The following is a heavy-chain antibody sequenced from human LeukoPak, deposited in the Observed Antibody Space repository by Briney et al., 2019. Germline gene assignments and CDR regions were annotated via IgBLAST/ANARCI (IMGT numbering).Heavy chain of an antibody. V-gene: IGHV3-23*01. J-gene: IGHJ4*02. CDR3: AKSTMIIGLGDFDY. CDR2: TSGSGGST. CDR1: GFTFSSYA. Sequence: GGSLRLSCAASGFTFSSYAMSWVRQAPGKGLEWVSATSGSGGSTYYADSVKGRFTISRDNPKKTLYLQMNSLRAEDTAVYYCAKSTMIIGLGDFDYWGQGTLVTVSS. D-gene: IGHD3-22*01.